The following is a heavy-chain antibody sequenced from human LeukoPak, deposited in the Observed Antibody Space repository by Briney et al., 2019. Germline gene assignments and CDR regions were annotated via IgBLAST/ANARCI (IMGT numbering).Heavy chain of an antibody. D-gene: IGHD6-6*01. V-gene: IGHV3-21*01. CDR3: ARGEYSSSWAFDY. J-gene: IGHJ4*02. CDR1: GFTFSSYS. Sequence: GGSLRLSCAASGFTFSSYSMNWVRQAPGKGLEWVSSISSSSSYIYYADSVKGRFTISRGNAKNSLYLQMNSLRAEDTAVYYCARGEYSSSWAFDYWGQGTLVTVSS. CDR2: ISSSSSYI.